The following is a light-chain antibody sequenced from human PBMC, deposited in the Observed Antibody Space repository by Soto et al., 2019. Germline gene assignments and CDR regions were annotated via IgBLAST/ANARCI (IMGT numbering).Light chain of an antibody. CDR3: QQYIKWPIT. CDR1: QSVSSN. J-gene: IGKJ5*01. V-gene: IGKV3-15*01. Sequence: EIVLTPSPGTLCLSPVERATLSCRASQSVSSNLAWYQQKPGQAPRLLISDASTRATGIPARFSGSGSGTEFTLTVSSLQSEDFAVYYCQQYIKWPITFGQGTRLEIK. CDR2: DAS.